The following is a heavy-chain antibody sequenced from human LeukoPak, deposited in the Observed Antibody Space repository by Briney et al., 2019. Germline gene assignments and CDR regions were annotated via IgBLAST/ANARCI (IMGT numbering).Heavy chain of an antibody. CDR2: ISGSGGST. D-gene: IGHD6-19*01. Sequence: GGSLRLSCAASGFTFSSYGMSWVRQAPGKGLEWVSAISGSGGSTYYADSVKGRFTISRDNSKNTLYLQMNSLRAEDTAVYYCAKDSRSSGWYYGYWGQGTLVTVSS. CDR3: AKDSRSSGWYYGY. V-gene: IGHV3-23*01. J-gene: IGHJ4*02. CDR1: GFTFSSYG.